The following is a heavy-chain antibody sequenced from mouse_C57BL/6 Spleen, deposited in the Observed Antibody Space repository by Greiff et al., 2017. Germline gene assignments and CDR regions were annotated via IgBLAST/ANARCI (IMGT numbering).Heavy chain of an antibody. Sequence: VQLQQPGAELVKPGASVKLSCKASGYTFTSYWMQWVKQRPGQGLEWIGEIDPSDSYTNYNQKFKGKATLTVDTSSSTAYMQLSSLTSEDSAVYYCARRDYDAMDDWGQGTSVTVSS. CDR1: GYTFTSYW. V-gene: IGHV1-50*01. CDR2: IDPSDSYT. J-gene: IGHJ4*01. CDR3: ARRDYDAMDD.